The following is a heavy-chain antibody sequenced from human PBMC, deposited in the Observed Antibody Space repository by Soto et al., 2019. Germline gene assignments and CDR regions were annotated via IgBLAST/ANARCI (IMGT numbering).Heavy chain of an antibody. CDR1: GFTFSNYW. J-gene: IGHJ4*02. D-gene: IGHD6-13*01. CDR2: ISGSGGGT. Sequence: GGSLRLSCAASGFTFSNYWMHWVRQIPGQGLLWVSLISGSGGGTYYADSVKGRFTISRDNSKNTLYLQMNSLRAEDTAVYYCAKHAAAAAPDYWGQGTLVTVSS. V-gene: IGHV3-23*01. CDR3: AKHAAAAAPDY.